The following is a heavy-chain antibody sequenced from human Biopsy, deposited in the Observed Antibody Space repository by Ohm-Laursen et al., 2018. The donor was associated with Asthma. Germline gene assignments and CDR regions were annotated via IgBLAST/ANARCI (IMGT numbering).Heavy chain of an antibody. J-gene: IGHJ4*02. CDR2: IYSGGGT. V-gene: IGHV3-53*01. CDR1: GFTVSTNG. CDR3: ARGDSSNWSHYYFDY. Sequence: SLRLSCAASGFTVSTNGMSWVRQPPGKGLEWVSVIYSGGGTYYADSVQGRVTISRDNPKNTLSLQMNSLRAEDTAVYYCARGDSSNWSHYYFDYWGQGTLVTVSS. D-gene: IGHD3-22*01.